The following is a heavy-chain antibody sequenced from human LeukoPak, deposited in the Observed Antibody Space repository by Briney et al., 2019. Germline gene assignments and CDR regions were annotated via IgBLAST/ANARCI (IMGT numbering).Heavy chain of an antibody. Sequence: ASVKVSCKASGYTFTGYYMHWVRQAPRQGLEWMGWINPNSGGTNYAQKFQGRVTITRDTSASTAYMELSSLRSEDTAVYYCAMAQPGYSSGWYSFFDYWGQGTLVTVPS. CDR1: GYTFTGYY. CDR2: INPNSGGT. D-gene: IGHD6-19*01. J-gene: IGHJ4*02. CDR3: AMAQPGYSSGWYSFFDY. V-gene: IGHV1-2*02.